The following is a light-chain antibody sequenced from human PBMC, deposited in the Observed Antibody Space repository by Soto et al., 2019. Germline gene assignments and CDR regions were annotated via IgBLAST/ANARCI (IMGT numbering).Light chain of an antibody. CDR1: ETISSY. CDR3: QQSYSTPRN. V-gene: IGKV1-39*01. CDR2: AAS. Sequence: DIQMTQSPSSLSASVGDRVTITCRASETISSYLNWYQQKPGKAPKLLIYAASSLQSGVPSRFSGSGSGTDFTLTISSLQPEDFAAYYCQQSYSTPRNFGQGNKVEIK. J-gene: IGKJ2*01.